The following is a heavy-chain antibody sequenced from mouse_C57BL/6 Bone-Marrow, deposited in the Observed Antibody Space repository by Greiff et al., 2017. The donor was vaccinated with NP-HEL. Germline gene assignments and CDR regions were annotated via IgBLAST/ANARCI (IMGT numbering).Heavy chain of an antibody. Sequence: EVMLVESGGGLVKPGGSLKLSCAASGFTFTSYAMSWVRQTPEKRLEWVATISHGGSYTYYHDNVKARFTISRYNAKNNLYLQMSHLKSEDTAMYYCARDEGVYDGYYVGFAYWGQGTLVTVSA. CDR1: GFTFTSYA. J-gene: IGHJ3*01. D-gene: IGHD2-3*01. V-gene: IGHV5-4*01. CDR3: ARDEGVYDGYYVGFAY. CDR2: ISHGGSYT.